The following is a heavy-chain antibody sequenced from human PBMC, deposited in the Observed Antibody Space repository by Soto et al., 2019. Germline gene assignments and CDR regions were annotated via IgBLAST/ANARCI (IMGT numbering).Heavy chain of an antibody. CDR1: GGSISSYY. D-gene: IGHD3-10*01. Sequence: SETLSLTCTVSGGSISSYYWSWIRQPPGKGLEWIGYIYYSGSTNYNPSLKSRVTMTRDTSISTAYMELSRLRSDDTAVYYCARDARGDEAPMDYWGQGTLVTVSS. J-gene: IGHJ4*02. CDR2: IYYSGST. V-gene: IGHV4-59*01. CDR3: ARDARGDEAPMDY.